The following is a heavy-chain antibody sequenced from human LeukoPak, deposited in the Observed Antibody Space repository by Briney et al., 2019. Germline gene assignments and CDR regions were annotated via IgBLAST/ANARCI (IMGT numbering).Heavy chain of an antibody. CDR1: GGSFSGYY. CDR2: IYYSGST. J-gene: IGHJ4*02. CDR3: ARQARGSSSWKPFDY. Sequence: SETLSLTCAVYGGSFSGYYWSWIRQPPGKGLEWIGYIYYSGSTNYNPSLKSRVTISVDTSKNQFSLKLSSVTAADTAVYYCARQARGSSSWKPFDYWGQGTLVTVSS. V-gene: IGHV4-59*08. D-gene: IGHD6-13*01.